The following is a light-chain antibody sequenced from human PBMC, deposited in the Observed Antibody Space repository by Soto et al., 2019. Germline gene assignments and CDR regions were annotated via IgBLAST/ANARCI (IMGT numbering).Light chain of an antibody. V-gene: IGLV2-8*01. Sequence: QSALTQPPSASGSPGQSVTISCTGTSSDVGGYNFVSWYQQHPGKAPKLMIYEVTKRPSGVPDRFSGSKSGNTASLTVSGLHAEDEADYYCTSYAGSNSPVVFGGGTKLTVL. J-gene: IGLJ2*01. CDR2: EVT. CDR1: SSDVGGYNF. CDR3: TSYAGSNSPVV.